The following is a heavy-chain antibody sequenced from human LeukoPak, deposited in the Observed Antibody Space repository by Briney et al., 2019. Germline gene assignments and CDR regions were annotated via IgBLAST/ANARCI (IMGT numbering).Heavy chain of an antibody. CDR1: GFTVSSNY. CDR2: IYSGGST. Sequence: PGGSLRLSCAASGFTVSSNYMSWVRQAPGKGLEWVSVIYSGGSTYYADSVKGRFTISRDNSKNTLYLQMNSLRAEDTAVYYCASEARGYSSSWRLTYYYGMDVWGQGTTVTVSS. J-gene: IGHJ6*02. D-gene: IGHD6-13*01. CDR3: ASEARGYSSSWRLTYYYGMDV. V-gene: IGHV3-53*01.